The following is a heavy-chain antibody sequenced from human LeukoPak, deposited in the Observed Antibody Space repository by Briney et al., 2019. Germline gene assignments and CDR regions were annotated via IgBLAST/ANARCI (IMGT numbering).Heavy chain of an antibody. D-gene: IGHD3-3*01. CDR3: ARHQGLIDFWSGYLPYCFDY. Sequence: PGGSLRLSCVASGFSFSSYWMHWVRQAPGKGLVWVSRINSDGSRTSYADSVKGRFTISRDNAKNTLYLQMNSLRAEDTAVYYCARHQGLIDFWSGYLPYCFDYWGQGTLVTVSS. CDR2: INSDGSRT. J-gene: IGHJ4*02. V-gene: IGHV3-74*01. CDR1: GFSFSSYW.